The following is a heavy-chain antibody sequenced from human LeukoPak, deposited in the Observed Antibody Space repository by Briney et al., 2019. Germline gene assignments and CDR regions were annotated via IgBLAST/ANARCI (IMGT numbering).Heavy chain of an antibody. CDR3: AKGGGELLWFGELSY. D-gene: IGHD3-10*01. CDR1: GFTFSSYA. CDR2: ISYDGSNK. Sequence: GGSLRLSCAASGFTFSSYAMHWVRQAPGKRLEWVAVISYDGSNKYYADSVKGRFTISRDNSKNTLYLQMNSLRAEDTAVYYCAKGGGELLWFGELSYWGQGTLVTVSS. J-gene: IGHJ4*02. V-gene: IGHV3-30-3*01.